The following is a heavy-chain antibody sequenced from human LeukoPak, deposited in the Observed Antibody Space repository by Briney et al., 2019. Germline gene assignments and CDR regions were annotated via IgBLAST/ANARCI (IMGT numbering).Heavy chain of an antibody. D-gene: IGHD2-8*01. CDR2: IRSKANSYAT. CDR1: GFTFGGSA. CDR3: SSPYCTDGVCYPGY. V-gene: IGHV3-73*01. Sequence: GGSLRLSCAASGFTFGGSAMHWVRQASGKGLEWVGRIRSKANSYATAYAASVQGRFTISRDDSKNTAYLQMNSLETEDTAVYYCSSPYCTDGVCYPGYWGQGTLVTVSS. J-gene: IGHJ4*02.